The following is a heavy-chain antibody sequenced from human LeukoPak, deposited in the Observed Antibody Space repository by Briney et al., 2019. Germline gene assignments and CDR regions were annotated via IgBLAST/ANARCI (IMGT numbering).Heavy chain of an antibody. Sequence: SETLSLTCTVSGVFINSNTYSWGWIRQPPGGGLEWIGTISYTGNTYYNSSLKSRVTISVDTSKNQFSLKLSSVTAADTAVFYCAREGDSSSVGWFDPWGRGTLVTVSS. CDR2: ISYTGNT. V-gene: IGHV4-39*07. CDR3: AREGDSSSVGWFDP. J-gene: IGHJ5*02. D-gene: IGHD6-13*01. CDR1: GVFINSNTYS.